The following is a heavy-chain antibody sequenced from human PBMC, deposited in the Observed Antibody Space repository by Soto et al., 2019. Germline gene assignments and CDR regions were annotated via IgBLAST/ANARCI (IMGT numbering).Heavy chain of an antibody. CDR1: GGSISSSNW. J-gene: IGHJ4*02. CDR3: ARVGGSSSWFDY. CDR2: IYHSGST. V-gene: IGHV4-4*02. Sequence: PSETLSLTCAVSGGSISSSNWWSLVRQPPGKGLEWIGEIYHSGSTNYNPSLKSRVTISVDKSKNQFSLKLSSVTAADAAVYYCARVGGSSSWFDYWGQGTLVTVSS. D-gene: IGHD6-13*01.